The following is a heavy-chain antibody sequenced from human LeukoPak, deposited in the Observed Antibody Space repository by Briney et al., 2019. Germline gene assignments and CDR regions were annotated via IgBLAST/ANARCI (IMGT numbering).Heavy chain of an antibody. CDR3: ASGLRYFDLYY. CDR1: GGSISSYY. V-gene: IGHV4-59*08. D-gene: IGHD3-9*01. Sequence: SETLSLTCTVSGGSISSYYWSWIRRPPGKGLEWIGYIYYSGSTNYNPSLKSRVTISVDTSKNQFSLKLSSVTAADTAVYYCASGLRYFDLYYWGQGTLVTVSS. CDR2: IYYSGST. J-gene: IGHJ4*02.